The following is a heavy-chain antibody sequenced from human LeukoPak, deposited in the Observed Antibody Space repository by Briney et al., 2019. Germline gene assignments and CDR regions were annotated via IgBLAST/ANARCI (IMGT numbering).Heavy chain of an antibody. V-gene: IGHV1-69*06. CDR2: IIPIFGTA. CDR3: ARDGRGSRSSWFDP. Sequence: ASVKVSCKASGGTFSSYAISWVRQAPGQGLEWMGGIIPIFGTANYAQKFQGRVTITADKSTSTAYLELSSLRSEDTAAYYCARDGRGSRSSWFDPWGQGTLVIVSS. J-gene: IGHJ5*02. D-gene: IGHD3-10*01. CDR1: GGTFSSYA.